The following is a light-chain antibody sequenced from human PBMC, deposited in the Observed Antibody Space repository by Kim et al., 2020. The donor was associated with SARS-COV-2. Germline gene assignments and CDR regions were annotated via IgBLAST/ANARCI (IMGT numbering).Light chain of an antibody. J-gene: IGKJ2*01. CDR2: GAS. V-gene: IGKV3-15*01. Sequence: EIVMTQSPATLSVSPGERATLSCRASQSVSSSLAWYQQKPGQAPRLLIYGASTRASGISARFSGSGSGTEFTLTISSLQSEDFAVYYCQQYNNWPRTFGQGTKLEI. CDR3: QQYNNWPRT. CDR1: QSVSSS.